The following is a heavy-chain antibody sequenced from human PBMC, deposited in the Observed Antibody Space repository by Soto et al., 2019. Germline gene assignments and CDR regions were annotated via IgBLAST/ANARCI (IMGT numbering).Heavy chain of an antibody. CDR2: IYPGDSDT. D-gene: IGHD1-1*01. J-gene: IGHJ4*02. CDR1: GHSFTSYW. Sequence: GESLKISCKGSGHSFTSYWIGWVRQMPGKGLEWMGIIYPGDSDTRYSPSFQGQVTISADKSISTAYLQWSSLKASDTAMYYCARQVGPSAGTSSFDYWGQGTLATVSS. V-gene: IGHV5-51*01. CDR3: ARQVGPSAGTSSFDY.